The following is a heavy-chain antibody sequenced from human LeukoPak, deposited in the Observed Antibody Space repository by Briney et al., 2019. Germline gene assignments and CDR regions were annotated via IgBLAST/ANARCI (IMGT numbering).Heavy chain of an antibody. D-gene: IGHD3-10*01. CDR3: ARGATMVRGVIPVY. Sequence: GGSLRLSCAASGFTFSSYTMSWVRQAPGKGLEWVSLISWDGGSTYYADSVKGRFTISRDNAKNSLYLQMNSLRAEDTAVYYCARGATMVRGVIPVYWGQGTLVTVSS. V-gene: IGHV3-23*01. J-gene: IGHJ4*02. CDR2: ISWDGGST. CDR1: GFTFSSYT.